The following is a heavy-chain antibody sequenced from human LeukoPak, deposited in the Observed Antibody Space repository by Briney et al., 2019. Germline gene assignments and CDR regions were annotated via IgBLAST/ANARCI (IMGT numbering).Heavy chain of an antibody. J-gene: IGHJ6*04. CDR1: GFTFSSYE. D-gene: IGHD3-10*02. Sequence: GGSLRLSCAASGFTFSSYEMNWGRQAPGKGLEWVSYISSSGSTIYCADSVKGRFTISRDNAKNSLYLQMNSLRAADTAVYYCAELGITMIGGVWGKGTTVTISS. CDR2: ISSSGSTI. CDR3: AELGITMIGGV. V-gene: IGHV3-48*03.